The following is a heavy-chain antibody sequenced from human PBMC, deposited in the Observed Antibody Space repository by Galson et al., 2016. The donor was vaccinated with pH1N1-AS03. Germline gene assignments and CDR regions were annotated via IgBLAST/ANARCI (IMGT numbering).Heavy chain of an antibody. Sequence: GSLRLSCAASGFCFSDYYMSWIRQAPGKGLEWISFISITGTYTNYADSVKGRFTISRDNSKNSVFLQMNSLRAEDTAVYYCARSGDYYDSSGYYWGQQYYFDYWGQGTLVTVSS. V-gene: IGHV3-11*06. D-gene: IGHD3-22*01. CDR2: ISITGTYT. J-gene: IGHJ4*02. CDR3: ARSGDYYDSSGYYWGQQYYFDY. CDR1: GFCFSDYY.